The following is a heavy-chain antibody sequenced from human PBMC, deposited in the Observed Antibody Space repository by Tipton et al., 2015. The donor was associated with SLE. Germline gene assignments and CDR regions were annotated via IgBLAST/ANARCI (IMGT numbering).Heavy chain of an antibody. CDR2: IRNDGGSA. J-gene: IGHJ6*04. CDR1: GFTFSNFA. V-gene: IGHV3-64*01. D-gene: IGHD3-16*01. CDR3: ARAGGPIYYFYNMDV. Sequence: SLRLSCVASGFTFSNFAMHWVRQGPGKGPECVSAIRNDGGSAFYANSVKDRFTISRDNSKNSLYLQMGSPRPEDTAVYYCARAGGPIYYFYNMDVWGKGTTVTVSS.